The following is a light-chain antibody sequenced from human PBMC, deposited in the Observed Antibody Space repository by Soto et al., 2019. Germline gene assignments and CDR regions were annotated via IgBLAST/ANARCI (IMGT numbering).Light chain of an antibody. Sequence: EIVLTQSPGTLSLSPGERATLSCRASQSVSRNYLAWYQQKPGQAPRLLIYGASSRPTGIPDRFSGSGSGTDFTLTISRLEPEDFAVYYCQQYGSSSTFGQGTRLEI. CDR1: QSVSRNY. CDR2: GAS. CDR3: QQYGSSST. V-gene: IGKV3-20*01. J-gene: IGKJ5*01.